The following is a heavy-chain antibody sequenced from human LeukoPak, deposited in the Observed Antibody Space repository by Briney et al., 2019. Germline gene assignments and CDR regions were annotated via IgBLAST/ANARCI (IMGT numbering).Heavy chain of an antibody. V-gene: IGHV3-21*01. Sequence: PGGSLRLSCAASGFTFSSYRMNWVRQAPGKGLEWVSSISKSGGYIYYGDSVKDRFTISRDNAKKSLYLEMNSLRAEDTAVYYCARDSGGSNWFDPWGQGTLVTVSS. CDR2: ISKSGGYI. CDR3: ARDSGGSNWFDP. CDR1: GFTFSSYR. D-gene: IGHD3-16*01. J-gene: IGHJ5*02.